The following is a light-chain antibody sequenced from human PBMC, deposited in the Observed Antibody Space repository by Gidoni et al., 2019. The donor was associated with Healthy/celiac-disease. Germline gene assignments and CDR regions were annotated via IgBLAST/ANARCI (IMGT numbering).Light chain of an antibody. J-gene: IGKJ3*01. V-gene: IGKV1-9*01. CDR3: QQLNSYPFT. CDR1: QGISSY. CDR2: AAS. Sequence: DIQLTQSPSFLSASVGDRVTITCRASQGISSYLAWYQQKPGKAPKLLIYAASTLKSGVPSRFSGSGSGTEFTLTISRLQPEDFANYYCQQLNSYPFTLGPGTKVDIK.